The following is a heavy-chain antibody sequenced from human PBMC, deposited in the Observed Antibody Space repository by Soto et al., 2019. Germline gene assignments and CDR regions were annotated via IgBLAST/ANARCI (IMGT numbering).Heavy chain of an antibody. Sequence: ASVKVSCKASGYTFTSYAMHWVRQAPGQRLEWMGWINAGNGNTKYSQKFQGRVTITRDTSASTAYMELSSLRSEDTAVYYCASSVGSSSYHYYYGMDILRQESTVTV. V-gene: IGHV1-3*01. CDR1: GYTFTSYA. D-gene: IGHD1-26*01. CDR3: ASSVGSSSYHYYYGMDI. CDR2: INAGNGNT. J-gene: IGHJ6*02.